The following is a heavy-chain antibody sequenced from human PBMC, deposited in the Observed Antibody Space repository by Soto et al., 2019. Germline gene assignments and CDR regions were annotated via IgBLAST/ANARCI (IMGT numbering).Heavy chain of an antibody. CDR3: ASLTPEYYYDSSGYEPLYYFDY. CDR1: GFTFSSYA. V-gene: IGHV3-30-3*01. CDR2: ISYDGSNK. Sequence: GGSLRLSCAASGFTFSSYAMHWVRQAPGKGLEWVAVISYDGSNKYYADSVKGRFTISRDNSKNTLYLQMNSLRAEDTAVYYCASLTPEYYYDSSGYEPLYYFDYWGQGTLVTVSS. D-gene: IGHD3-22*01. J-gene: IGHJ4*02.